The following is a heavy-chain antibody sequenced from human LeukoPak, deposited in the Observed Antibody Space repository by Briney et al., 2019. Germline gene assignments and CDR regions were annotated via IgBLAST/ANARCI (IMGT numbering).Heavy chain of an antibody. J-gene: IGHJ5*02. CDR3: ARGAPWGLDP. Sequence: ASVKVSCKTSGYTFSSYDINWVRQATGQGIEWMGWMNPNSGEKGFAQNFQGRVTLTKNSSITTAYRERSSLTSEDTAVYYCARGAPWGLDPGGQGTLVSVSS. V-gene: IGHV1-8*01. CDR1: GYTFSSYD. D-gene: IGHD7-27*01. CDR2: MNPNSGEK.